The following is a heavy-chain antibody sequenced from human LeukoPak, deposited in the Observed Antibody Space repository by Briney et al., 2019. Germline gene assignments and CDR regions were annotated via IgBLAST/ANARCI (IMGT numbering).Heavy chain of an antibody. CDR1: GGSFSGYY. J-gene: IGHJ4*02. D-gene: IGHD2-8*02. CDR2: IYYSGST. CDR3: ARVSWAGGFDY. Sequence: KPSETLSLTCAVYGGSFSGYYWSWIRQPPGKGLEWIGYIYYSGSTYYNPSLKSRVTISVDTSKNQFSLKLSSVTAADTAVYYCARVSWAGGFDYWGQGTLVTVSS. V-gene: IGHV4-34*09.